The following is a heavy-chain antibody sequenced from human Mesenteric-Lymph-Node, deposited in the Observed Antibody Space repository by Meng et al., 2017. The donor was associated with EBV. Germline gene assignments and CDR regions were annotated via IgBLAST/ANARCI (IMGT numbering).Heavy chain of an antibody. CDR2: IDNDGTRT. J-gene: IGHJ4*02. CDR3: ARLGGSSDVDF. D-gene: IGHD1-26*01. Sequence: EGQLLGSWGGLVPPGGPLGFLWSAFGFAFGSYWMGWVSQPPGKGLVWVSRIDNDGTRTFYADSVKGRFTISRDNSKNTLYLQMNSLRAEDTAVYYCARLGGSSDVDFWGQGTLVTVSS. V-gene: IGHV3-74*01. CDR1: GFAFGSYW.